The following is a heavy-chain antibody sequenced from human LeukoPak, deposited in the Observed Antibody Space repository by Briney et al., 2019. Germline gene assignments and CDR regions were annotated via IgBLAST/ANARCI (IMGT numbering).Heavy chain of an antibody. Sequence: GGSLRLSCAASGFTFSSYAMHWVRQAPGKGLEWVAVISYDGSNKYYADSVKGRFTISRDNSKNTLYLQMNSLRAEDTAVYYCARDGGWQYYYGMDVWGQGTTVTVSS. CDR2: ISYDGSNK. V-gene: IGHV3-30-3*01. D-gene: IGHD6-19*01. CDR3: ARDGGWQYYYGMDV. CDR1: GFTFSSYA. J-gene: IGHJ6*02.